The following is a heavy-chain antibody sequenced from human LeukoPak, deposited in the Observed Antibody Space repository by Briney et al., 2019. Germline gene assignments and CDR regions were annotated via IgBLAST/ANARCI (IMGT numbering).Heavy chain of an antibody. CDR2: IIPIFGTA. J-gene: IGHJ4*02. D-gene: IGHD3-3*01. V-gene: IGHV1-69*05. CDR1: GGTFSSYA. CDR3: ARDDFWSGRDY. Sequence: SVKVSCKASGGTFSSYAISWVRQVPGQGLEWMGRIIPIFGTANYAQKFQGRGTITTDDSTSTAYMELSSLRSEDTAVYYCARDDFWSGRDYWGQGTLVTVSS.